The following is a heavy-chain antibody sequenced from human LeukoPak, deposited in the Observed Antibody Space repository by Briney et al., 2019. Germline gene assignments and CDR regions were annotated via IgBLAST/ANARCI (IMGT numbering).Heavy chain of an antibody. CDR3: ARDYASGSYPRIYFDY. CDR1: GYTFTSYA. CDR2: INTNTGNP. D-gene: IGHD3-10*01. Sequence: GASVKVSCKASGYTFTSYAMNWVRQAPGQGLERMGWINTNTGNPTYAQGFTGRFVFSLDTSVSTAYLQISSLKAEDTAVYYCARDYASGSYPRIYFDYWGQGTLVTVSS. J-gene: IGHJ4*02. V-gene: IGHV7-4-1*02.